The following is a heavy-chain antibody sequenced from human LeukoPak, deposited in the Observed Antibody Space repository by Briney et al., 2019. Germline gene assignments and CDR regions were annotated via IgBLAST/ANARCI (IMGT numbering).Heavy chain of an antibody. CDR3: AKGFKA. Sequence: SSETLSLTCAVYGGSFSGYYWSWIRQPPGKGLEWIGEINHSGSTNYNPSLKSRVTISVDTSKNQFSLKLSSVTAADTAVYYCAKGFKAWGQGTLVTVSS. CDR2: INHSGST. J-gene: IGHJ5*02. V-gene: IGHV4-34*01. CDR1: GGSFSGYY.